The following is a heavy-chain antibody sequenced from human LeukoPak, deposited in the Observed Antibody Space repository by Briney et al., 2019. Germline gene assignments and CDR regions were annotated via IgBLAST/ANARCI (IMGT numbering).Heavy chain of an antibody. CDR2: IYSSGST. CDR1: GRSISSYY. D-gene: IGHD1-26*01. Sequence: SETLSLTCTVSGRSISSYYWSWIRQPPGKGLEWIGYIYSSGSTNYNPSLKRRVTISVDTPKNQFPLKLSSVTAADTAVYSCACARGGSYYYYYYYMDVWGKGTTVTISS. V-gene: IGHV4-59*01. J-gene: IGHJ6*03. CDR3: ACARGGSYYYYYYYMDV.